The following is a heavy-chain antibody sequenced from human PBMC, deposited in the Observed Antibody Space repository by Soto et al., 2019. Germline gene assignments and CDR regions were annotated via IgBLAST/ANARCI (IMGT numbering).Heavy chain of an antibody. CDR1: GFTFSSYA. Sequence: GGSLRLSCAASGFTFSSYAMSWVRQAPGKGLEWVSAISGSGGSTYYEDSVKGRFTISRDNSKNTLYLQMNSLRAEDTAVYYCAKVERGYSGYWDFDYWGQGTLVTVSS. V-gene: IGHV3-23*01. D-gene: IGHD5-12*01. CDR3: AKVERGYSGYWDFDY. J-gene: IGHJ4*02. CDR2: ISGSGGST.